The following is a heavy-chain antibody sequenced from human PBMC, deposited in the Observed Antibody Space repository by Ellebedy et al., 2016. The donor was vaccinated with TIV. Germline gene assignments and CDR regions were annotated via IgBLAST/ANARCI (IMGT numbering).Heavy chain of an antibody. V-gene: IGHV4-59*11. CDR3: TRDLEVAGGSGSYFDY. D-gene: IGHD3-10*01. CDR2: MYHSGST. Sequence: SETLSLTXTVSGGSLTRHYWTWIRQPPGKGLEWIGSMYHSGSTYDNPSLKSRVTISVDTSKNQFSLRLTSVTAADTAVYYCTRDLEVAGGSGSYFDYWGPGLLVTVSS. CDR1: GGSLTRHY. J-gene: IGHJ4*02.